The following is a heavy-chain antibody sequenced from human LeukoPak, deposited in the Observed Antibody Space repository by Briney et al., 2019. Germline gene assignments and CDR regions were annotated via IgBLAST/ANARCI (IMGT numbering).Heavy chain of an antibody. Sequence: PGGSLRLSCAASGFTFSSYAMHWVRQAPGKGLEWVAVISYDGSNKYYADSVKGRFTISRDNSKNTLYLQMNSLRAEDTAVYYCARGPGYDFWSGYSTFDYWGQGTLVTVSS. V-gene: IGHV3-30-3*01. J-gene: IGHJ4*02. CDR3: ARGPGYDFWSGYSTFDY. CDR2: ISYDGSNK. CDR1: GFTFSSYA. D-gene: IGHD3-3*01.